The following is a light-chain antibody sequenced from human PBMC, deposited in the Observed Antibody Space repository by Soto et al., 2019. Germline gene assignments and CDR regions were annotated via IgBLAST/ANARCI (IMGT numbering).Light chain of an antibody. CDR3: QKHNSAPLT. V-gene: IGKV1-27*01. Sequence: DIQMTQSPSSLSASVGDRVTITCRASQGISSFLAWYQLKPGKVPKLLIYAASTLQSGVPPRFSGSGSGTDFTLTISSLQPEDVATYYCQKHNSAPLTFGPGTKVDMK. CDR2: AAS. CDR1: QGISSF. J-gene: IGKJ3*01.